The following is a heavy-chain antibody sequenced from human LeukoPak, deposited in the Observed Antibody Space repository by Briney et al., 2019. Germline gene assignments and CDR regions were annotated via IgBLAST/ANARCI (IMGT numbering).Heavy chain of an antibody. CDR1: GFTFSNYW. J-gene: IGHJ6*02. Sequence: GGSLRLSCVASGFTFSNYWMMWVRQAPGKGLECVANINQDGSEKYYVDSVEGRFTISRDNANNLLYLQMNSLRAEDTAVYYCARGSDYDFWSGYFGYYYGMDVWGQGTTVTVSS. D-gene: IGHD3-3*01. CDR3: ARGSDYDFWSGYFGYYYGMDV. CDR2: INQDGSEK. V-gene: IGHV3-7*01.